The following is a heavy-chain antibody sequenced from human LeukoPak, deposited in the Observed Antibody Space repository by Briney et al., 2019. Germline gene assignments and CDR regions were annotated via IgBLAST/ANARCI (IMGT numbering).Heavy chain of an antibody. D-gene: IGHD1-14*01. J-gene: IGHJ6*02. CDR1: GFTFSTYA. Sequence: PGGSLRLSCAASGFTFSTYAMSWVRQAPGKGLEWVSPISGSGDITYLADSVKGRFTISRDNSRNTLYLQMNSLRAEDTAVYHCAKSLRGWQTTPYYYGMDVWGQGTTVTVSS. V-gene: IGHV3-23*01. CDR3: AKSLRGWQTTPYYYGMDV. CDR2: ISGSGDIT.